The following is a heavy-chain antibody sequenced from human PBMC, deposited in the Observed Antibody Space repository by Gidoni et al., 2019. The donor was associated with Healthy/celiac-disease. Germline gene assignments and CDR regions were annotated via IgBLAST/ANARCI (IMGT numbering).Heavy chain of an antibody. CDR1: GYTFTSYG. Sequence: QVQLVQSGAEVKKPGAAVKVSCKASGYTFTSYGISWVRQAPGQGLEWMGWISAYNGNTNDAQKLQGRVTMTTDTSTSTAYMELRSLRSDDTAVYYCARASTYSSSAPTTNYGMDVWGQGTTVTVSS. D-gene: IGHD6-6*01. V-gene: IGHV1-18*01. J-gene: IGHJ6*02. CDR3: ARASTYSSSAPTTNYGMDV. CDR2: ISAYNGNT.